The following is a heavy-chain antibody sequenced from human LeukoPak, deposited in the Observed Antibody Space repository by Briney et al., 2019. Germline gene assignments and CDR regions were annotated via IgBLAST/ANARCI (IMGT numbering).Heavy chain of an antibody. CDR1: GGSISTSNW. V-gene: IGHV4-4*02. CDR2: IYHSGST. D-gene: IGHD3-22*01. Sequence: PSGTLSLTCAVSGGSISTSNWWSWVRQPPGKGLEWLGEIYHSGSTNYNPSLKSRVTILVEKSKNQFSLKLSSVTAADTAVYYCARKTYDSSGLIPHPGVFDIWGQGTMVTVSS. J-gene: IGHJ3*02. CDR3: ARKTYDSSGLIPHPGVFDI.